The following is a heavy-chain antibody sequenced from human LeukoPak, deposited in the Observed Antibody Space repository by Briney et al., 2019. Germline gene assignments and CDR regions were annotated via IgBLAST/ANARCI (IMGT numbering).Heavy chain of an antibody. CDR3: ARGGYNLGSLDY. V-gene: IGHV3-33*01. D-gene: IGHD5-24*01. CDR2: IWYDGSNK. CDR1: GFTFSSYG. Sequence: GRSLRLSCAASGFTFSSYGMHWVRQAPGKGLEWVAVIWYDGSNKYYADSVKGRFTISRDNAKNTLYLQMNSLRAEDTAVYYCARGGYNLGSLDYWGQGTLVTVSS. J-gene: IGHJ4*02.